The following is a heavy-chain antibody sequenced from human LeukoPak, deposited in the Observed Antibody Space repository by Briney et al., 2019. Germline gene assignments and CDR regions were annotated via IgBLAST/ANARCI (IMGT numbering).Heavy chain of an antibody. CDR2: ISSSSSYI. D-gene: IGHD6-6*01. Sequence: GGSPRLSCAASGFTFSSYSMNWVRQAPGKGLEWVSSISSSSSYIYYADSVKGRFTISRDNAKNSLYLQMNSLRAEDTAVYSCARDTSIVDPAGYMDVWGKGTTVTVSS. CDR1: GFTFSSYS. V-gene: IGHV3-21*01. J-gene: IGHJ6*03. CDR3: ARDTSIVDPAGYMDV.